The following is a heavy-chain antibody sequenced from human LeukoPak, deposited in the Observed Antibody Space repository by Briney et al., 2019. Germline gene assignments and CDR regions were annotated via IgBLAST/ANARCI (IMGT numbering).Heavy chain of an antibody. CDR3: ARAPYGSGPYDAFDI. J-gene: IGHJ3*02. D-gene: IGHD3-10*01. V-gene: IGHV1-2*02. Sequence: ASVKVSCKASGYTFTGYYMHWVRQAPGQGLEWMGWINPNSGGTNYAQKFQGRVTMTRDTSISTAYMELSRLRSDDTAVYYCARAPYGSGPYDAFDIWGQGTMVTVSS. CDR2: INPNSGGT. CDR1: GYTFTGYY.